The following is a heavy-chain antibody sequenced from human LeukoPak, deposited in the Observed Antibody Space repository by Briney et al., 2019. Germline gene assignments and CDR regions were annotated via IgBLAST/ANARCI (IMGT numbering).Heavy chain of an antibody. CDR3: ARDVINGGYYYYMDV. V-gene: IGHV1-2*02. J-gene: IGHJ6*03. Sequence: ASVKVPCKASGYTFTGYYMHWVRQAPGQGLEWMGWINPNSGGTNYAQKFQGRVTMTRDTSISTAYMELSRLRSDDTAVYYCARDVINGGYYYYMDVWGKGTTVTISS. CDR1: GYTFTGYY. CDR2: INPNSGGT. D-gene: IGHD1-20*01.